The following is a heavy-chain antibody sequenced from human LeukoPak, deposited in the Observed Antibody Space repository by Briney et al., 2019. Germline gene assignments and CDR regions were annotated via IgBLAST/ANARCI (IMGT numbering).Heavy chain of an antibody. CDR2: INWNGGST. Sequence: GGSLRLSCAASGFTFITYEMNWVRQAPGKGLEWVSGINWNGGSTGYADSVKGRFTISRDNAKNSLYLQMNSLRAEDTALYYCARDRLTTVTGNYYYMDVWGKGTTVTVSS. J-gene: IGHJ6*03. V-gene: IGHV3-20*04. CDR1: GFTFITYE. CDR3: ARDRLTTVTGNYYYMDV. D-gene: IGHD4-17*01.